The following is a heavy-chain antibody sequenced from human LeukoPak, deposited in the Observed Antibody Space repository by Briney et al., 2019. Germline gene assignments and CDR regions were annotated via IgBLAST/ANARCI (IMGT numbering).Heavy chain of an antibody. V-gene: IGHV3-7*01. J-gene: IGHJ3*02. Sequence: GGSLRLSCVASTFTFSDDYMSWIRQAPGKGLEWVANIKQDGSEKYYVDSVKGRFTISRDNAKNSLYLQMNSLRAEDTAVYYCARDSSGLLWFGELYRHAFDIWGQGTMVTVSS. D-gene: IGHD3-10*01. CDR3: ARDSSGLLWFGELYRHAFDI. CDR1: TFTFSDDY. CDR2: IKQDGSEK.